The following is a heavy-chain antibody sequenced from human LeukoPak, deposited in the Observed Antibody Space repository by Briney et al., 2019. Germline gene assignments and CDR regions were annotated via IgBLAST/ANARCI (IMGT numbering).Heavy chain of an antibody. Sequence: ASVKVSCKASGYTFTSYFMRWVRQAPGQGLQWMGWINCNSGDTKYAQKFQGRVTLTRDTSITTAYMDLSRLTSDDTAAYYCARDSAKLTAIGYDHWGQGTLVTVSS. J-gene: IGHJ4*02. V-gene: IGHV1-2*02. CDR2: INCNSGDT. D-gene: IGHD2-21*02. CDR3: ARDSAKLTAIGYDH. CDR1: GYTFTSYF.